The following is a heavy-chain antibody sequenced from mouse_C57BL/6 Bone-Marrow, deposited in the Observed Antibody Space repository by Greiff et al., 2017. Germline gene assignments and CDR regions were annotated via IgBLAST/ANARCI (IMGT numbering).Heavy chain of an antibody. J-gene: IGHJ2*01. CDR3: ARWNYGSPHYFDY. Sequence: EVNVVESGGGLVQPGGSLSLSCAASGFTFTDYYMSWVRQPPGKALEWLGFIRNKANGYTTEYSASVKGRFTISRDNSQSILYLQMNALRAEDSATYYCARWNYGSPHYFDYWGQGTTLTVSS. V-gene: IGHV7-3*01. CDR1: GFTFTDYY. CDR2: IRNKANGYTT. D-gene: IGHD1-1*01.